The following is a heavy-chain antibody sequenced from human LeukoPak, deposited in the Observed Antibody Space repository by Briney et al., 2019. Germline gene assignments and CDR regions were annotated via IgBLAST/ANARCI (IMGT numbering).Heavy chain of an antibody. CDR2: IYPGDSDT. CDR3: ASPSPVPAAIGRHGFDP. V-gene: IGHV5-51*01. Sequence: GESLKISCKGSGNSFTSYWVGRGRQVPGKGLGGMGHIYPGDSDTRYRPSFQAQVTSSAATSISTAYLQWSSLRASDTAMYYCASPSPVPAAIGRHGFDPWGQGTLVTVSS. D-gene: IGHD2-2*02. J-gene: IGHJ5*02. CDR1: GNSFTSYW.